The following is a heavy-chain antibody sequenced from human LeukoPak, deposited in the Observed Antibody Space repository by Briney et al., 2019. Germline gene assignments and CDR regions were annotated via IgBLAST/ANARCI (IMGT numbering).Heavy chain of an antibody. D-gene: IGHD1-1*01. Sequence: PGGSLRLSCSGSGFIGGSEYMTWVRQAPGKGLEYVSVIYKGGTPEYADSVRGRFTIPRDNSKNTLYLQMDSLRADDTAVYYCARGMNWNDLSLDSWGQGTLVTVS. V-gene: IGHV3-53*01. J-gene: IGHJ4*02. CDR3: ARGMNWNDLSLDS. CDR2: IYKGGTP. CDR1: GFIGGSEY.